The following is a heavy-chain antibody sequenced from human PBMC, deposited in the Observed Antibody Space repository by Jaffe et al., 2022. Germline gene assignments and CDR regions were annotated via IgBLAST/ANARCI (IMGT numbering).Heavy chain of an antibody. D-gene: IGHD3-3*01. Sequence: QVQLVQSGAEVKKPGASVKVSCKASGYTFTSYDINWVRQATGQGLEWMGWMNPNSGNTGYAQKFQGRVTMTRNTSISTAYMELSSLRSEDTAVYYCARVPSLNDFWSRGFGSGPWFDPWGQGTLVTVSS. CDR3: ARVPSLNDFWSRGFGSGPWFDP. J-gene: IGHJ5*02. CDR2: MNPNSGNT. V-gene: IGHV1-8*01. CDR1: GYTFTSYD.